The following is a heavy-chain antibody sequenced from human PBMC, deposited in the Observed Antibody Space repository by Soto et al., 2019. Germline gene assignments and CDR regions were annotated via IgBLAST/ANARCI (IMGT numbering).Heavy chain of an antibody. CDR1: GYNFINYG. D-gene: IGHD3-10*01. CDR2: ISVHKGNT. J-gene: IGHJ4*02. V-gene: IGHV1-18*01. CDR3: VRDLDGSGSYYTDY. Sequence: ASVKVSCKASGYNFINYGITCVRQAPGQGLEWMGWISVHKGNTKYAQKLQGRVTMTTDTSTSTAYMELRSLRSDDTAVYYCVRDLDGSGSYYTDYWGPGTLVTVSS.